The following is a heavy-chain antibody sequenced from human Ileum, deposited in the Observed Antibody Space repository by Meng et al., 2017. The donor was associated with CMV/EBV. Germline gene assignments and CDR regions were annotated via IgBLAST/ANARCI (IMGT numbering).Heavy chain of an antibody. CDR1: GFTFSDYG. CDR3: TKDQVLL. J-gene: IGHJ4*02. Sequence: QMQLVESGGGVVQPGGYLILSCAASGFTFSDYGMHWIRQAPGKGLEWVAFIRYDGDNKYYADSVKGRFTISRDNFNNMLYLQMNSLRTEDTAVYYCTKDQVLLWGQGTLVTVSS. V-gene: IGHV3-30*02. CDR2: IRYDGDNK. D-gene: IGHD3-10*01.